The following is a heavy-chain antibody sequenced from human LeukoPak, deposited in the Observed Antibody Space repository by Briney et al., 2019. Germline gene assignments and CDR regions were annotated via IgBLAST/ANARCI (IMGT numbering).Heavy chain of an antibody. CDR3: ARDLFSLVGATGWFDP. V-gene: IGHV4-4*07. CDR2: IYTSGST. Sequence: PSETLSLTCTVSGGSISSYYWSWIRQPAGKGLEWIGRIYTSGSTNYNPSLKSRVTMSVDTSKNQFSLKLSSVTAADTAVYYCARDLFSLVGATGWFDPWGQGTLVTVSS. CDR1: GGSISSYY. D-gene: IGHD1-26*01. J-gene: IGHJ5*02.